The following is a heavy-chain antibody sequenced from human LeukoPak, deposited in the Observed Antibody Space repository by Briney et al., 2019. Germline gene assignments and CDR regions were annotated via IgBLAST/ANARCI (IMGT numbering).Heavy chain of an antibody. CDR2: MNPNSGDT. D-gene: IGHD3-22*01. Sequence: ASVKVSCKASGYTFANYDITWVRQAPGQGLGWMGWMNPNSGDTGYAQKFKGRVSMTRDTSITTAYMELSSLRSEDTAVYYCARGFSAYDGTDYAFSYYWGQGTLVTVSS. CDR3: ARGFSAYDGTDYAFSYY. J-gene: IGHJ4*02. V-gene: IGHV1-8*01. CDR1: GYTFANYD.